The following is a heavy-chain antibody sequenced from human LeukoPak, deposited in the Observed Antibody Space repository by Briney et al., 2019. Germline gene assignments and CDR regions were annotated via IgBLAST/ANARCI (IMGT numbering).Heavy chain of an antibody. Sequence: GESLKISCKTSGYIFTNYWLAWVRHMPGKGLEWVGIFNPRDSSTRYSPSIQGQVTFSADNSISTAYLQWSSLRASDTAIYYCARHYGSAWFAHWGQGTQVTVSS. CDR2: FNPRDSST. J-gene: IGHJ5*02. CDR3: ARHYGSAWFAH. V-gene: IGHV5-51*01. D-gene: IGHD6-25*01. CDR1: GYIFTNYW.